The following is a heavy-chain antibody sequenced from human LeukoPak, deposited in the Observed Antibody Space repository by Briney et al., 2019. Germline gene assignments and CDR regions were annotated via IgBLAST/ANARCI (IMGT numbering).Heavy chain of an antibody. CDR1: GGSISSYY. CDR2: IYTSGST. J-gene: IGHJ4*02. CDR3: ARGGRDGYNYYDY. V-gene: IGHV4-4*07. Sequence: SETLSLTCTVSGGSISSYYCSWIRQPAGKGLEWIGRIYTSGSTNHNPSLKSRVTMSVDTSKNQFSLKLSSVTAADTAVYYCARGGRDGYNYYDYWGQGTLVTVSS. D-gene: IGHD5-24*01.